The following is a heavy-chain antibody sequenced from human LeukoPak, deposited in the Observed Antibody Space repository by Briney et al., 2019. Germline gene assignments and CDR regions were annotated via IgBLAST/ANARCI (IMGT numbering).Heavy chain of an antibody. Sequence: PSETLSLTCAVYGGSFSGYYWSWIRQPPGKGLEWIGEINHSGSTNYNPSLKSRVAISVDTSKNQFSLKLSSVTAADTAVYYCARGLPKNPYSSSWYHGDYFDYWGQGTLVTVSS. D-gene: IGHD6-13*01. J-gene: IGHJ4*02. V-gene: IGHV4-34*01. CDR3: ARGLPKNPYSSSWYHGDYFDY. CDR1: GGSFSGYY. CDR2: INHSGST.